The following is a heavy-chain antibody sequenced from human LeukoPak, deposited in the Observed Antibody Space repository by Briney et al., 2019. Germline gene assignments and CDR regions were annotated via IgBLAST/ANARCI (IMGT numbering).Heavy chain of an antibody. J-gene: IGHJ6*03. V-gene: IGHV4-34*01. Sequence: SETLSLTCAVYGGSFSGYYWSWIRQPPGKGLEWIGEINHSGSTNYNPSLKSRVTISVDTSKNQFSLKLSSVTAADTAVYYCASDWGVSARPGYMDVWGKGTTVTVSS. CDR2: INHSGST. CDR3: ASDWGVSARPGYMDV. CDR1: GGSFSGYY. D-gene: IGHD6-6*01.